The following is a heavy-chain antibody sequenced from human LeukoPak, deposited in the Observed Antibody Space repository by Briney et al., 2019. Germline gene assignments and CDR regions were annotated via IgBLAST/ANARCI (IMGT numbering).Heavy chain of an antibody. CDR2: IKENSVGGTI. J-gene: IGHJ4*02. CDR1: GFTFNKAW. Sequence: GGSLRLSCGASGFTFNKAWMSWVRQTPGKGLEWVGRIKENSVGGTIDYAAPVQGRFTISRDDSKNTVYLEMNSLKTEATAVYYCTAGLGLTTDDSWGQGTLVTVSS. CDR3: TAGLGLTTDDS. D-gene: IGHD4/OR15-4a*01. V-gene: IGHV3-15*01.